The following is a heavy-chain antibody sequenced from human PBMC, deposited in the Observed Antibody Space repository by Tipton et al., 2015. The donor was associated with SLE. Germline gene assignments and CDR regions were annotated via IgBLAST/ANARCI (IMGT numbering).Heavy chain of an antibody. Sequence: GSLRLSCAASGFTFSDYYMSWIRQAPGKGLEWVSAISGSGGSTYYADSVKGRFTISRDNAKNSLYLQMNSLRAEDTAVYYCARGGSSWELTHYFDYWGQGTLVTVSS. CDR2: ISGSGGST. J-gene: IGHJ4*02. V-gene: IGHV3-11*01. D-gene: IGHD1-26*01. CDR1: GFTFSDYY. CDR3: ARGGSSWELTHYFDY.